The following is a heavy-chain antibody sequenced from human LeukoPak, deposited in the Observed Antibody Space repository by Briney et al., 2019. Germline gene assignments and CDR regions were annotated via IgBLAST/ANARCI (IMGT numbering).Heavy chain of an antibody. J-gene: IGHJ6*03. CDR2: IKQDGSEK. D-gene: IGHD2-2*01. V-gene: IGHV3-7*04. Sequence: GGPLTLFCAPCGLPLSRQWMLWLRQARGGALEWVANIKQDGSEKYYVDSVKGRFTISRDNAKNSLYLQMNSLRAEDTAVYYCARGIVVVPASDYYMDVWGKGTTVTVSS. CDR1: GLPLSRQW. CDR3: ARGIVVVPASDYYMDV.